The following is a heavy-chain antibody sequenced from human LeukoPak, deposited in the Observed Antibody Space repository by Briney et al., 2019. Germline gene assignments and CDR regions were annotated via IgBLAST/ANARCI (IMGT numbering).Heavy chain of an antibody. CDR1: GGSISSYY. CDR2: ISDIGSI. CDR3: AGHHPRNTVDF. J-gene: IGHJ4*02. D-gene: IGHD2/OR15-2a*01. V-gene: IGHV4-59*08. Sequence: PSETPSLTCTVSGGSISSYYWSWIRQPPGKGLEWIAYISDIGSINYNPSLKSRVTISLDTSKNRFSLKLSSVTAADTAVYYCAGHHPRNTVDFWGQGTLVTVSS.